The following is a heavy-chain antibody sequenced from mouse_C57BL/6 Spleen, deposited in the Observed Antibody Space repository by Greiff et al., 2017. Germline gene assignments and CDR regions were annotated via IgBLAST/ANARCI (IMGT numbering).Heavy chain of an antibody. CDR1: GFTFSSYT. J-gene: IGHJ2*01. V-gene: IGHV5-9*01. Sequence: EVQRVESGGGLVKPGGSLKLSCAASGFTFSSYTMSWVRQTPEKRLEWVATISGGGGNTYYPDSVKGRFTISRDNAKNTLYLQMSSLRSEDTALYYCARDDGYYDYWGQGTTLTVSS. CDR2: ISGGGGNT. D-gene: IGHD2-3*01. CDR3: ARDDGYYDY.